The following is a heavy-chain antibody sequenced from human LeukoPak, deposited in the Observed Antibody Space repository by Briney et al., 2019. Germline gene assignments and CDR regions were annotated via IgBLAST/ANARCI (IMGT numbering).Heavy chain of an antibody. Sequence: GSLRTSCVASGFTFSSPTMGWVRQPPGRGLEWVSSITAIDGRTYYADSVRGRFTISRDNSKNTVYLQLNSLRAGDTAIYYCTKDRRGPAAGTWYFDSWGQGTLVTVSS. J-gene: IGHJ4*02. V-gene: IGHV3-23*01. CDR2: ITAIDGRT. CDR3: TKDRRGPAAGTWYFDS. D-gene: IGHD6-13*01. CDR1: GFTFSSPT.